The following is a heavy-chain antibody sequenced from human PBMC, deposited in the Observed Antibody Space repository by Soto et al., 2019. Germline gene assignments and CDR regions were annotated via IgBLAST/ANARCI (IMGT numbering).Heavy chain of an antibody. Sequence: QVLLVQSGAEVKKPGASVKVSCKTSGYTFTSYIIHWVRQAPGQGLEWVGLINPSGGSTNYAPKLHVRVTVTRDTSTGTVYMYLSSLRSEDTAVYYCGRVRTSDYWSGFSPIDIWGPGTVVAVSS. V-gene: IGHV1-46*01. CDR2: INPSGGST. D-gene: IGHD3-3*01. CDR3: GRVRTSDYWSGFSPIDI. J-gene: IGHJ3*02. CDR1: GYTFTSYI.